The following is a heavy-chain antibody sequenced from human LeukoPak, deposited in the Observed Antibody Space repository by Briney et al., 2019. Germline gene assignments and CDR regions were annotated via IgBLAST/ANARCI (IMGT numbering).Heavy chain of an antibody. Sequence: SETLSLTCTVSGGSISSYYWSWIRQPPGKGLEWSGYIYYSGSTNYNPSLKSRVTITVDTSKYQFSLKLSSVTAADTAVYYCARESSGWYLNWGQGTLVTVSS. D-gene: IGHD6-19*01. CDR1: GGSISSYY. CDR3: ARESSGWYLN. V-gene: IGHV4-59*01. J-gene: IGHJ4*02. CDR2: IYYSGST.